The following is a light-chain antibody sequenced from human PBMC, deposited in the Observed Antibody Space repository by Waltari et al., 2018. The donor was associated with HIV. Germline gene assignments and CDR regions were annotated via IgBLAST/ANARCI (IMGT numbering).Light chain of an antibody. CDR1: QSVLYSSNNKNY. J-gene: IGKJ1*01. V-gene: IGKV4-1*01. Sequence: DIVMTQSPASLAVSLGERATINCKSSQSVLYSSNNKNYLVWYQQRPGQPPKLLIYWASTRESGVPDRFSGSGSGTDFTLTISSLQAEDVAVYYCQQYYSNPWTFGQGTKVEIK. CDR3: QQYYSNPWT. CDR2: WAS.